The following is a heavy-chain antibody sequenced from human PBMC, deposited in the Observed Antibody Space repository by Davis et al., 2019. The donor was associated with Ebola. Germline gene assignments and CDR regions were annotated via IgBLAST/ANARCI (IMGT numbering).Heavy chain of an antibody. CDR3: ASSPYYYGMDV. Sequence: GGSLRLSCAASGFIVSSNDMSWVRQAPGKGLEWVSIIYSGGSTYYADSVKGRFTISRHNSKNTLYLQMNSLRAEDTAVYYCASSPYYYGMDVWGQGTTVTVSS. CDR1: GFIVSSND. CDR2: IYSGGST. V-gene: IGHV3-53*04. J-gene: IGHJ6*02.